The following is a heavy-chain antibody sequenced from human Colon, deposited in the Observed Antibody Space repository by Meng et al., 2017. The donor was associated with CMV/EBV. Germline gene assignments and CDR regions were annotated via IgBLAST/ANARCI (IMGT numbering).Heavy chain of an antibody. CDR2: INHGGDT. Sequence: SGVSFIGYYWTWIRQPPGKGLEWIGEINHGGDTNYNPALKSRISMSVDASKNQFSLNLRSVTAADTAVYYCARGLGSGYYFYRWFDPWGQGTLVTV. V-gene: IGHV4-34*01. D-gene: IGHD3-22*01. CDR3: ARGLGSGYYFYRWFDP. J-gene: IGHJ5*02. CDR1: GVSFIGYY.